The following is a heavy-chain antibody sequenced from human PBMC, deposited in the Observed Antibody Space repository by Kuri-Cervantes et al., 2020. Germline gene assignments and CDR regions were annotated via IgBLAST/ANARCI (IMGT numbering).Heavy chain of an antibody. D-gene: IGHD3/OR15-3a*01. J-gene: IGHJ4*02. CDR1: GGTFSSYA. CDR3: VRVGTPGISLGLHYFDY. V-gene: IGHV1-69*06. CDR2: IIPIFGTA. Sequence: SVKVSCKASGGTFSSYAISWVRQAPGQGLEWMGGIIPIFGTANYAQKFQGRVTITADKSTSTAYMELSSLRSEDTAVYYCVRVGTPGISLGLHYFDYWGQGTPVTVSS.